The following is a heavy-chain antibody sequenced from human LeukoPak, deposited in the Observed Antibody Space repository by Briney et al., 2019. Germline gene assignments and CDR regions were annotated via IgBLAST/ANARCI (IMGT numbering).Heavy chain of an antibody. J-gene: IGHJ4*02. CDR3: ARRRRGITGTTDFDY. CDR2: IYPGDSDT. CDR1: GYSFTSYW. D-gene: IGHD1-7*01. Sequence: GESLEISCKGSGYSFTSYWIGWVRQMPGKGLEWMGIIYPGDSDTRYSPSFQGQVTISADKSISTAYLQWSSLKASDTAMYYCARRRRGITGTTDFDYWGQGTLVTVSS. V-gene: IGHV5-51*01.